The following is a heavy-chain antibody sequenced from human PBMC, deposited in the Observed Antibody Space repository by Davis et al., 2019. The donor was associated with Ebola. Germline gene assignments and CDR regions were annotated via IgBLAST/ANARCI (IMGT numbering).Heavy chain of an antibody. CDR2: INPSSGTT. D-gene: IGHD6-19*01. CDR1: GYNFTTYY. J-gene: IGHJ4*02. CDR3: ARGPFGGYSSGWFLY. V-gene: IGHV1-46*01. Sequence: ASVKVSCKASGYNFTTYYLHWVRQAPGQGLEWMGIINPSSGTTSYAQKFEGRVTMTRDTSTSTLYMELSSLRSEDTAFYYCARGPFGGYSSGWFLYWGQGTLVTVSS.